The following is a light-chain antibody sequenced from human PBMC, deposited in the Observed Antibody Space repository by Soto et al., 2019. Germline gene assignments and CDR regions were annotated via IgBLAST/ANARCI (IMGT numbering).Light chain of an antibody. CDR3: QQRSNWPQIT. J-gene: IGKJ5*01. Sequence: EIMVSHSPATLSVYQGERATLSCRASQSVGSKLAWYQQRPGQAPRLLIYDASNRATGIPARFSGSGSGTDFTLTISSLEPEDFAVYYCQQRSNWPQITFGQGTRLEIK. CDR2: DAS. V-gene: IGKV3-11*01. CDR1: QSVGSK.